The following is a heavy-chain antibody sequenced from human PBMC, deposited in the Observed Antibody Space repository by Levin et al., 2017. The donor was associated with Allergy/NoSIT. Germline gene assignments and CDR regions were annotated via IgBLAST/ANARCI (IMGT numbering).Heavy chain of an antibody. V-gene: IGHV3-23*01. CDR3: AKDVIRGSDQPYYFDY. D-gene: IGHD6-19*01. J-gene: IGHJ4*02. CDR1: GFTFNNYA. CDR2: IINSGVGT. Sequence: AGGSLRLSCAASGFTFNNYAMSWVRQAPGKGLEWVSAIINSGVGTYYADSVKGRFTISRDNSKNTMYLQMNSLRAEDTAVYFCAKDVIRGSDQPYYFDYWGQGTLVTASS.